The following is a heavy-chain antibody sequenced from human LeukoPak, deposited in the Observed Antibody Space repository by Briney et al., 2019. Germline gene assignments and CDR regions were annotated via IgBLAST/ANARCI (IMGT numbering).Heavy chain of an antibody. CDR3: AKDIYYYYGMDV. Sequence: GGSLRLSCAASGFTFSSYWMHWVRQAPGKGLVWVSRINSDGSSTSYADSVRGRFTISRDNAKNTLYLQMNSLRAEDTAVYYCAKDIYYYYGMDVWGQGTTVTVSS. CDR2: INSDGSST. V-gene: IGHV3-74*01. CDR1: GFTFSSYW. J-gene: IGHJ6*02.